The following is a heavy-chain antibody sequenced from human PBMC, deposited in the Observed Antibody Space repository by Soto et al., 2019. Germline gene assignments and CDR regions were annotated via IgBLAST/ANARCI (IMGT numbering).Heavy chain of an antibody. J-gene: IGHJ6*02. Sequence: GGSLRLSCAASGFTFSSYGMHWVRQAPGKGLEWVAVISYDGSNKYYADSVKGRFTISGDNSKNTLYLQMNSLRAEDTAVYYCAKAFMGGSTSCYFETCYYYGMDVWGQGTTVTVSS. D-gene: IGHD2-2*01. V-gene: IGHV3-30*18. CDR1: GFTFSSYG. CDR3: AKAFMGGSTSCYFETCYYYGMDV. CDR2: ISYDGSNK.